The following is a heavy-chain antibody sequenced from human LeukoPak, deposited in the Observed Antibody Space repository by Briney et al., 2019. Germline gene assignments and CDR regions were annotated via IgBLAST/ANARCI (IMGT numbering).Heavy chain of an antibody. CDR3: ASGIVGVGYYYYYMDV. J-gene: IGHJ6*03. CDR2: INPSGGST. V-gene: IGHV1-46*01. Sequence: ASVKVSCKASGYTFTSYYMHWVRQAPGRGLEWMGIINPSGGSTSYAQKFQGRVTITADESTSTAYMELSSLRSEDTAVYYCASGIVGVGYYYYYMDVWGKGTTVTISS. D-gene: IGHD1-26*01. CDR1: GYTFTSYY.